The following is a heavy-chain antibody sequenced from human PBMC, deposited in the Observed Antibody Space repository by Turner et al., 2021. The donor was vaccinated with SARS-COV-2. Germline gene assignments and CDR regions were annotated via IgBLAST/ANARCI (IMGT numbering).Heavy chain of an antibody. V-gene: IGHV4-59*01. CDR1: GASINSYY. CDR3: ARELSNNWFDP. J-gene: IGHJ5*02. Sequence: QVLLPGSGPGLVKLSETLSLTCTVSGASINSYYWAWVRQPAGKRLEWIGYIYCRGSTNYNPSRKSRVTISKDTSKNQFSLKLTSVNAADTAVYYCARELSNNWFDPWGQGTLVTVSS. CDR2: IYCRGST.